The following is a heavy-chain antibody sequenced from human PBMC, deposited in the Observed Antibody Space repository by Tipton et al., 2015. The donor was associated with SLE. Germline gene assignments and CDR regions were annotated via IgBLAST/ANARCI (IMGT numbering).Heavy chain of an antibody. V-gene: IGHV4-59*12. CDR1: GGSISSYY. CDR2: IYYSGST. Sequence: TLSLTCTVSGGSISSYYWSWIRQPPGKGLAWIGYIYYSGSTDYNPSLKSRVTISVDTSKNQFSLMLSSVTAADTAVYYCARGNYYDSSGYDAFDIWGQGTMVTVSS. CDR3: ARGNYYDSSGYDAFDI. D-gene: IGHD3-22*01. J-gene: IGHJ3*02.